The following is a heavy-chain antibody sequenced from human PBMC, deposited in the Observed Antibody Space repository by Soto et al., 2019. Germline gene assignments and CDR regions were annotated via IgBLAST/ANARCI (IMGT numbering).Heavy chain of an antibody. J-gene: IGHJ4*02. Sequence: SVKVSCKASGGTFSSYAISWVRQAPGQGLEWMGGIIPIFGTANYAQKFQGRVTITADESTSTAYMELNSLRAEDTAVYYCAREYSSAWKTFDYWGQGTLVTVSS. CDR3: AREYSSAWKTFDY. CDR2: IIPIFGTA. V-gene: IGHV1-69*13. CDR1: GGTFSSYA. D-gene: IGHD6-19*01.